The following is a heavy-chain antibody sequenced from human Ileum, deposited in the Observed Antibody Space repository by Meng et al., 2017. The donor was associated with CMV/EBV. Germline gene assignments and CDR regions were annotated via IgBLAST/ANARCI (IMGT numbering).Heavy chain of an antibody. CDR3: ASARWDY. CDR1: GDSISPAHW. Sequence: SETLSLTCAVSGDSISPAHWWSWVRQPPGKGLEWVGEIYHTGSTNYNPSLTSRINISVDKSKNQFSLKLTSVTAADTAVYYCASARWDYWGQGILVTVPQ. CDR2: IYHTGST. D-gene: IGHD3-3*01. J-gene: IGHJ4*02. V-gene: IGHV4-4*02.